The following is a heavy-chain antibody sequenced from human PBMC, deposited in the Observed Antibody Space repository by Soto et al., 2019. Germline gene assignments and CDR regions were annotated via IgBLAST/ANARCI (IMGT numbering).Heavy chain of an antibody. CDR2: INHSGST. CDR3: ARSEYCSGGSCYGDY. D-gene: IGHD2-15*01. J-gene: IGHJ4*02. CDR1: GGSFSGYY. Sequence: SETLSLTCAVYGGSFSGYYWSWIRQPPGKGLEWIGEINHSGSTNYNPSLKSRVTISVDTSKNQFSLKLSSVTAADTAVYYCARSEYCSGGSCYGDYWGQGTLVTVSS. V-gene: IGHV4-34*01.